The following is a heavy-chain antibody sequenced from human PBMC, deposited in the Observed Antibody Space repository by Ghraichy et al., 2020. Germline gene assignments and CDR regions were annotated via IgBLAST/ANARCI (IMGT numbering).Heavy chain of an antibody. D-gene: IGHD4-17*01. CDR3: ARWFRDYGEYFDY. V-gene: IGHV4-4*07. Sequence: LETLSLTCTVSGVSVSSSFWSWIRQPAGKGLEYIGRIYNNGNTKYNPSLKSRVTMSVDTSKNEFSLKLSSVTAADTAVYYCARWFRDYGEYFDYWGQGILVTVSS. CDR2: IYNNGNT. J-gene: IGHJ4*02. CDR1: GVSVSSSF.